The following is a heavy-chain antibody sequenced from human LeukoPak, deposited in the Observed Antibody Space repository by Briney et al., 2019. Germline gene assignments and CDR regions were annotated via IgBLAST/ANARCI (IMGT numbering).Heavy chain of an antibody. Sequence: PGKSLRLSCVASGFSFSDSVIHWVRQAPGKGLEWVAVXSXDVKTTYYADSAKGRFTISRDNSRNTVFLQMNRLRPEDTAVYYCVKEAYYGWGSSPTFYFDYWGQGTRVTVSS. CDR2: XSXDVKTT. CDR3: VKEAYYGWGSSPTFYFDY. CDR1: GFSFSDSV. D-gene: IGHD3-10*01. J-gene: IGHJ4*02. V-gene: IGHV3-30*04.